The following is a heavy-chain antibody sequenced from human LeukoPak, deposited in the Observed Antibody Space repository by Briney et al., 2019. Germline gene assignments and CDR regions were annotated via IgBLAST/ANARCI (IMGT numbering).Heavy chain of an antibody. J-gene: IGHJ4*01. CDR1: GGTFSSYT. Sequence: SVKVSCKASGGTFSSYTISWVRQAPGQGLEWMGGIIPILGIANYAQKFQGRVTITADKSTSTAYMELSSLRSEDTAVYYCASRRHYYDSSGYYQSLPFDYWGHGTLVTVSS. D-gene: IGHD3-22*01. V-gene: IGHV1-69*10. CDR3: ASRRHYYDSSGYYQSLPFDY. CDR2: IIPILGIA.